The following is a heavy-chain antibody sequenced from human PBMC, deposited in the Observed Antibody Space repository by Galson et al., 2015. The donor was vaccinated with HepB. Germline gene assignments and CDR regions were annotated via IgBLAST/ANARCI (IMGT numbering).Heavy chain of an antibody. CDR3: AREGDTVVAPAAIPFDC. J-gene: IGHJ4*02. Sequence: SCKASGYTFITYGISWVRQAPGQGLEWMGWISTYNGDTKYAQNLQGRVTMTTDTSTSTACMELRSLRSDDTAIYYCAREGDTVVAPAAIPFDCWGQGTLVTVSS. CDR2: ISTYNGDT. V-gene: IGHV1-18*01. CDR1: GYTFITYG. D-gene: IGHD2-2*01.